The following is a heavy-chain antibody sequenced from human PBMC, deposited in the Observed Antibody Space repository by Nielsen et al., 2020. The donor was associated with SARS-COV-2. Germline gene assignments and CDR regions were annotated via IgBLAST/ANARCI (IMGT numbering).Heavy chain of an antibody. D-gene: IGHD6-19*01. V-gene: IGHV1-2*02. Sequence: WVRQAPGQGLEWVGWINPYSGGTFHAQKFQGRVTLTSDTSVSTAYLELSSLRSDDTAVYYCARREGGVSGWYPYHYYYALDVWGQGTTVTVSS. J-gene: IGHJ6*01. CDR3: ARREGGVSGWYPYHYYYALDV. CDR2: INPYSGGT.